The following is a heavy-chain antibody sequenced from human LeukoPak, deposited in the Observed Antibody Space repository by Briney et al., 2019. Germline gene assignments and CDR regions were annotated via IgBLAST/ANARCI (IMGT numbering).Heavy chain of an antibody. CDR2: INHSGST. D-gene: IGHD3-22*01. CDR1: GGSFSGYY. CDR3: ARAKFYYDSSGYYRYYYYYYMDV. V-gene: IGHV4-34*01. Sequence: SETLSLTCAVYGGSFSGYYWSWIRQPPWKGLEWIGEINHSGSTNYNPSLKSRVTISVDTSKNQFSLKLSSVTAADTAVYYCARAKFYYDSSGYYRYYYYYYMDVWGKGTTVTVSS. J-gene: IGHJ6*03.